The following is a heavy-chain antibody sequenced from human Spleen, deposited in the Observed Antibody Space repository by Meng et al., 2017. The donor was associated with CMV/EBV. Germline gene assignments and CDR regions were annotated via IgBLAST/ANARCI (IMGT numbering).Heavy chain of an antibody. CDR2: IIPIFGTA. D-gene: IGHD1-26*01. CDR1: GGTFSSYA. Sequence: SVKVSCKASGGTFSSYAISWVRQAPGQGLEWMGGIIPIFGTANYAQKFQGRITMTRDTSTSTVYMELSSLRSEDTAVYYCARAGSGWELYYFAYWGQGTLVTVSS. CDR3: ARAGSGWELYYFAY. V-gene: IGHV1-69*05. J-gene: IGHJ4*02.